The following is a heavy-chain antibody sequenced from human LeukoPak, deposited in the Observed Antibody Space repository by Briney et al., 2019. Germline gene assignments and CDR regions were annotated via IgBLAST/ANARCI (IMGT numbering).Heavy chain of an antibody. Sequence: PGGSLTLSCAASGFTFSNYWMTWVRQDPGKGLEWVANINQNGREKYYVDSVKGRFTISRDNAENSLYLQMNSLRAEDTAVYYCARAREAHYNAYSDHWGQGALVTVSS. D-gene: IGHD3-10*01. V-gene: IGHV3-7*01. CDR3: ARAREAHYNAYSDH. CDR2: INQNGREK. J-gene: IGHJ4*02. CDR1: GFTFSNYW.